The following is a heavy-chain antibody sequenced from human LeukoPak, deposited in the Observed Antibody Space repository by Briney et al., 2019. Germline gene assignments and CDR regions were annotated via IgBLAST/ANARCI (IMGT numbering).Heavy chain of an antibody. D-gene: IGHD2-15*01. J-gene: IGHJ5*02. CDR2: IYISGNT. V-gene: IGHV4-61*02. CDR1: GDSISSDTYY. CDR3: AGTRRYCSGGSCYNWFDP. Sequence: PSQTLSLTCTVSGDSISSDTYYWNWIRQPAGKGLEWIGRIYISGNTNYNPSLKSRVTISVDTSKNQFSLNLNSVTAADTAVYYCAGTRRYCSGGSCYNWFDPWGQGTLVTVSS.